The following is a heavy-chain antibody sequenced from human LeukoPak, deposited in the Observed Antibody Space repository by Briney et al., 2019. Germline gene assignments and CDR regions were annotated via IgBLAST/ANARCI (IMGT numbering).Heavy chain of an antibody. CDR1: GFTVSSNY. D-gene: IGHD3-3*01. CDR2: IYSGGST. V-gene: IGHV3-53*01. Sequence: GGSLRLSCAASGFTVSSNYMSWVRQAPGKGLEWVSVIYSGGSTYYADSVKGRFTISRDNAKNSLYLQMNSLRAEDTAVYYCAREDLNNWFDPWGQGTLVTVSS. CDR3: AREDLNNWFDP. J-gene: IGHJ5*02.